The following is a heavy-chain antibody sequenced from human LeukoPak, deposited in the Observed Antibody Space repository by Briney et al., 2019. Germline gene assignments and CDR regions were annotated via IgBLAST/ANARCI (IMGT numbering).Heavy chain of an antibody. CDR1: GFDFHNYV. J-gene: IGHJ4*02. D-gene: IGHD3-10*01. Sequence: GGSLRLSCAASGFDFHNYVIHWVRQAPGKGLEWVAVISYAVNIKYYADSVKGRFTISRDSSSKTVFLQMNSLRTEDTAVYYCVREGYYESGSSPTFYFDYWGQGTLVTVSS. CDR3: VREGYYESGSSPTFYFDY. V-gene: IGHV3-30-3*01. CDR2: ISYAVNIK.